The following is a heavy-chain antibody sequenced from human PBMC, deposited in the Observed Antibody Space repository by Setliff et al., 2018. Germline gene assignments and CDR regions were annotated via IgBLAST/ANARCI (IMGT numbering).Heavy chain of an antibody. D-gene: IGHD3-9*01. CDR1: GYIFTSSG. CDR3: ARAGISSDIY. Sequence: ASVKVSCKGSGYIFTSSGISWVRQAPGQGLEWMGWIGPYNGNTYYAQKFQGRVAITTDTSTSTAYMELRSLRSDDTAVYYCARAGISSDIYWGQGTLVTVSS. J-gene: IGHJ4*02. V-gene: IGHV1-18*01. CDR2: IGPYNGNT.